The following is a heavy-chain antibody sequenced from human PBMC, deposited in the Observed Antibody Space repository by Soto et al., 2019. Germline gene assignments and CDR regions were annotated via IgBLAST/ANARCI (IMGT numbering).Heavy chain of an antibody. CDR3: ARSVYCSGGSCLDAFDI. D-gene: IGHD2-15*01. J-gene: IGHJ3*02. CDR1: GYTFTSYG. Sequence: ASVKVSCKASGYTFTSYGISWVRQAPGQGLEWMGWISAYNGNTNYAQKLQGRVTMTTDTSTSTAYMELRSLRSDDTVVYYCARSVYCSGGSCLDAFDIWGQGTMVT. V-gene: IGHV1-18*01. CDR2: ISAYNGNT.